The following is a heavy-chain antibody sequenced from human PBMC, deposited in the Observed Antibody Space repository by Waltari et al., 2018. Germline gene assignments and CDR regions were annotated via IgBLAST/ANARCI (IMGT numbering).Heavy chain of an antibody. Sequence: GGSISSSNWWSWVRQPPGKGLEWIGEIYHSGSTNYNPSLKSRVTISVDKSKNQFSLKLSSVTAADTAVYYCARNRYSSSWSPYYFDYWGQGTLVTVSS. CDR1: GGSISSSNW. D-gene: IGHD6-13*01. V-gene: IGHV4-4*02. CDR3: ARNRYSSSWSPYYFDY. J-gene: IGHJ4*02. CDR2: IYHSGST.